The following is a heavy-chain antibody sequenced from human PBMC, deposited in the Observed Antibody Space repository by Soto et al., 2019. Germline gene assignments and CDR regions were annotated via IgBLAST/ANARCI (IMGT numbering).Heavy chain of an antibody. V-gene: IGHV3-7*05. CDR2: IKQDASEK. CDR1: GFSISNYW. Sequence: EVQLVECGGGLVQSGGSLRLSCAATGFSISNYWMSWVRQGPGKGPEWVANIKQDASEKYYVDSVKGRFTISRDNAENSLYRQMTSLRAEDTAVYHCARSLSAIPGESWGLRTLVTVSS. CDR3: ARSLSAIPGES. D-gene: IGHD2-21*01. J-gene: IGHJ5*02.